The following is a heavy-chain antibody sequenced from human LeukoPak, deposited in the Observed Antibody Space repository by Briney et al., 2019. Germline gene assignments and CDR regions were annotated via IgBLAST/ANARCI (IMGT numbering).Heavy chain of an antibody. V-gene: IGHV4-59*01. CDR3: ARVGGYSGYGYDY. Sequence: SETLSLTCTVSGGSISSYYWSWIRQPPGKGLEWIGYIYYSGSTNYNPSLKSRVTISVDTSKNQFSLKLSSVTAVDTAVYYCARVGGYSGYGYDYWGQGTLVTVSS. J-gene: IGHJ4*02. CDR2: IYYSGST. D-gene: IGHD5-12*01. CDR1: GGSISSYY.